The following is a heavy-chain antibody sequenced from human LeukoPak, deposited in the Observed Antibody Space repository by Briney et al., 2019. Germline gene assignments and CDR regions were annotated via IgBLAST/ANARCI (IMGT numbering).Heavy chain of an antibody. J-gene: IGHJ4*02. CDR3: ARESGKFDY. Sequence: GGSLRLSCVASGLPIADFAMHWVRQAPGKGLEWVSLISGDGVSTFYTDSVKGRFSISRDNSKNSLSLEMNSLRTEDTAMYYCARESGKFDYWGQGTLVAVSS. CDR1: GLPIADFA. V-gene: IGHV3-43*02. CDR2: ISGDGVST.